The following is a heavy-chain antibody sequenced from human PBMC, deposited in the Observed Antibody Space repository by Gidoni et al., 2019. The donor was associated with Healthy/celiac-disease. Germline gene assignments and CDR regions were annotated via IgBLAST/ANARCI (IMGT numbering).Heavy chain of an antibody. J-gene: IGHJ4*02. CDR2: ISYDGSNK. D-gene: IGHD3-10*01. Sequence: QVQLVESGGGVVQPGRSLRLSCAASGFTVSRYGMHWVRQAPGKGLEWVAVISYDGSNKYYADSVKGRFTISRDNSKNTLYLQMNSLRAEDTAVYYCAKDREYYGSGSSFDYWGQGTLVTVSS. CDR3: AKDREYYGSGSSFDY. CDR1: GFTVSRYG. V-gene: IGHV3-30*18.